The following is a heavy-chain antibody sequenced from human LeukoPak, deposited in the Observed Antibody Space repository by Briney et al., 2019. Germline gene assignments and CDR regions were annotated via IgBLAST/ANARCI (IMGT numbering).Heavy chain of an antibody. Sequence: GGSLRLSCAASGFTFSSYGMHWVRQAPGKGLEWVAFIRYDGSNKYYADSVKGRFTISRDNSKNTLYLQMNSLRAEDTAVYYCARGGEDTAMAIDYWGQGTLVTVSS. V-gene: IGHV3-30*02. CDR2: IRYDGSNK. CDR1: GFTFSSYG. CDR3: ARGGEDTAMAIDY. J-gene: IGHJ4*02. D-gene: IGHD5-18*01.